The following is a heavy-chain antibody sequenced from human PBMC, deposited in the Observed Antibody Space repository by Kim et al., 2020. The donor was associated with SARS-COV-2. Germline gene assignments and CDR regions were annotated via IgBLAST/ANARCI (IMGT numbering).Heavy chain of an antibody. Sequence: SETLSLTCTVSGDSLITASYYWVWIRQPPGKGLDWIGTVYYSGSTYYNPSLKSRVTLSVDTSKNQFSLNVNSLTAADTAVYYCARLAKRPFGWIDPWGQGTLVIVSS. CDR1: GDSLITASYY. V-gene: IGHV4-39*07. J-gene: IGHJ5*02. CDR2: VYYSGST. D-gene: IGHD6-25*01. CDR3: ARLAKRPFGWIDP.